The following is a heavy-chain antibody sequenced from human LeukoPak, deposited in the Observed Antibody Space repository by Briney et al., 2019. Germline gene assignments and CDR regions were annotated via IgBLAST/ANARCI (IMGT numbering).Heavy chain of an antibody. CDR1: GGSMSPYH. J-gene: IGHJ4*02. CDR2: IYYSGST. Sequence: SETLSLTCTVSGGSMSPYHWGWIRQPPGKGLEWTGYIYYSGSTNYNPSLNSRVTISVDTSKNQFSLRLSSVTAAATAIYYCARAVSGRFDYGGQGTLVTVSS. D-gene: IGHD6-19*01. V-gene: IGHV4-59*08. CDR3: ARAVSGRFDY.